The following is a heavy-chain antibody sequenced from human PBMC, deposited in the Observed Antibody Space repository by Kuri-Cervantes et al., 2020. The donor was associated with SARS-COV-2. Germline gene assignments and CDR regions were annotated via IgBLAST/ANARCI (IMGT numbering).Heavy chain of an antibody. CDR3: AREESPYDFWSGFDY. D-gene: IGHD3-3*01. V-gene: IGHV4-59*12. Sequence: SETLSLTCTVSGGSISGYYWSWIRQPPGKGLEWIGYIYYSGSTNYNPSLKSRVTISVDTSKNQFSLQLNSVTPEDTAVYYCAREESPYDFWSGFDYWGQGTLVTVSS. J-gene: IGHJ4*02. CDR2: IYYSGST. CDR1: GGSISGYY.